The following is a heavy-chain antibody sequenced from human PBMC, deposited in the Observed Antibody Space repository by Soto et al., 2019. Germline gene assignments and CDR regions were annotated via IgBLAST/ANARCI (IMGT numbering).Heavy chain of an antibody. CDR2: ISGSGAST. V-gene: IGHV3-23*01. Sequence: EVQLLESGGGLVQPGGSLRLSCAASGFTFSNYAMSWVRQAPGKGLEWVSAISGSGASTYYADSVKGRFTISRDNSKNTLYLQMNSLRAEDTAVYYCAREYCASTSCNFDHWGQGTLVTVSS. J-gene: IGHJ4*02. CDR1: GFTFSNYA. D-gene: IGHD2-2*01. CDR3: AREYCASTSCNFDH.